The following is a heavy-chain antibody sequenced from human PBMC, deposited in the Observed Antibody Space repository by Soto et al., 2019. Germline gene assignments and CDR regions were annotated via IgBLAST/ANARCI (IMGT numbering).Heavy chain of an antibody. J-gene: IGHJ6*03. Sequence: EVQLVESGGGLVQPGGSLRLSWAAAGFTLSRYDMNWVRQRSGKGLEWVSAIGVGGETYQPVSVKGRFTIAREEATNSLYLHMNSLTAGDRALYFCGREYCSRSGRGTGLYYVDVWGRGTTVTVSS. V-gene: IGHV3-13*01. D-gene: IGHD2-2*01. CDR3: GREYCSRSGRGTGLYYVDV. CDR1: GFTLSRYD. CDR2: IGVGGET.